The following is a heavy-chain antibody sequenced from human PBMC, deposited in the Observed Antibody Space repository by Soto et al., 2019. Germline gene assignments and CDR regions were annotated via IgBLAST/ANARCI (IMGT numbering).Heavy chain of an antibody. V-gene: IGHV1-3*01. CDR3: ARDFSMVVVVPGY. D-gene: IGHD3-22*01. CDR2: INAGNGNT. CDR1: GYTFTNYA. Sequence: ASVKVSCKASGYTFTNYAMHWVRQAPGQRLEWMGWINAGNGNTKYSQKFQGRVTITRDTSASTAYMELSSLRSEDTAVYYCARDFSMVVVVPGYWGQGTLVTVSS. J-gene: IGHJ4*02.